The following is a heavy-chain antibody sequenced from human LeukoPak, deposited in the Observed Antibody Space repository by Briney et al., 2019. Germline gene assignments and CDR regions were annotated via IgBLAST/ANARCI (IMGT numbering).Heavy chain of an antibody. CDR1: GFTFSSYS. J-gene: IGHJ4*02. V-gene: IGHV3-21*01. D-gene: IGHD3-22*01. CDR3: ARDRGDYYDSSGYCYDY. CDR2: ISSSSSYI. Sequence: GGSLRLSCAASGFTFSSYSMNWVRQAPGKRLEWVSSISSSSSYIYYADSVKGRFTISRDNAKNSLYLQMNSLRAEDTAVYYCARDRGDYYDSSGYCYDYWGQGTLVTVSS.